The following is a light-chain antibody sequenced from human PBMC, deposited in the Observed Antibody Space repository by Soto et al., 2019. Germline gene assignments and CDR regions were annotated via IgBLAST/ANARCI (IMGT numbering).Light chain of an antibody. CDR2: AAS. J-gene: IGKJ5*01. CDR1: QSISSY. CDR3: QQDYNLPFT. Sequence: DIQMTQSPSSLSASVGARVTITCRASQSISSYLNWYQQKPGKAPKLLIYAASSLQSGVPSRFSGSGSGTDFTLTISSLQAEDFAVYYCQQDYNLPFTFGQGTRLEI. V-gene: IGKV1-39*01.